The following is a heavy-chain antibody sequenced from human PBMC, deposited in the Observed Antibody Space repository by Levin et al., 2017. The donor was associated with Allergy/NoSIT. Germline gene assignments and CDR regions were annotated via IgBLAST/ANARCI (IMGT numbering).Heavy chain of an antibody. J-gene: IGHJ3*02. CDR3: ARYYGGNSGGAFDS. CDR1: GFTFSSYG. Sequence: LSLTCAASGFTFSSYGMHWVRQAPGKGLEWVAVIWYDGSNKYYADSVKGRFTISRDNSKNTLYLQMNSLRAEDTAVYYCARYYGGNSGGAFDSWGQGTMVTVSA. V-gene: IGHV3-33*01. D-gene: IGHD4-23*01. CDR2: IWYDGSNK.